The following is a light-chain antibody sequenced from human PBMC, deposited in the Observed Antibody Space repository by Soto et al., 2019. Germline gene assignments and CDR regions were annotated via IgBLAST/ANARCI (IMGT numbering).Light chain of an antibody. Sequence: EIVMTQSPATLSASPGERAALSCRASQSVGSNLAWYQQKPGQAPRLLIYGASTRATAIPARFSGSGSGTEFTLTISSLQSEDFAVYYCQQYKIGHEGFGGGTKVDIK. V-gene: IGKV3-15*01. J-gene: IGKJ4*01. CDR1: QSVGSN. CDR2: GAS. CDR3: QQYKIGHEG.